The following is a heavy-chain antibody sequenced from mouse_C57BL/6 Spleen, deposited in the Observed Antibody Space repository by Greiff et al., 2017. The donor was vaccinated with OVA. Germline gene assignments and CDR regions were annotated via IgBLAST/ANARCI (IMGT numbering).Heavy chain of an antibody. CDR2: INPNYGTT. CDR3: ARDDYGSSYGYFDV. Sequence: VQLKESGPELVKPGASVKISCKASGYSFTDHNMNWVKQSNGKSLEWIGVINPNYGTTSYNQKFKGKATLTVDQSSSTAYMQLNSLTSEDSAVYYCARDDYGSSYGYFDVWGTGTTVTVSS. J-gene: IGHJ1*03. CDR1: GYSFTDHN. V-gene: IGHV1-39*01. D-gene: IGHD1-1*01.